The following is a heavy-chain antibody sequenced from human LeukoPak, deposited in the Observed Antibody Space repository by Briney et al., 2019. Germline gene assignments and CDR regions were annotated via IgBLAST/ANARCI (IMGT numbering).Heavy chain of an antibody. CDR2: MSHDGTVK. Sequence: GRSLRLSCAASGFTFSRYAMHWVRQAPGKGLEWVAVMSHDGTVKYNADSVKGRFTVSRDNSKNTLYLQMNTLSVEDTAVYYCAKTPMIDSYWFDPWGQGTLVTVSS. D-gene: IGHD3-16*01. CDR1: GFTFSRYA. V-gene: IGHV3-30-3*02. CDR3: AKTPMIDSYWFDP. J-gene: IGHJ5*02.